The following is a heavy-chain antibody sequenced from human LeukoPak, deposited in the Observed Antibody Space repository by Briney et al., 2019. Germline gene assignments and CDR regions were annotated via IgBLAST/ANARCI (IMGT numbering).Heavy chain of an antibody. CDR1: GFTFRNYV. J-gene: IGHJ4*02. D-gene: IGHD3-10*01. CDR3: ARGGYYGSGSPPSLYFDY. Sequence: PGGSLSLSCAASGFTFRNYVIHWVRQAPGKGLEWVAVTSSDLNVKLYADSVKGRFTISRDNSRSTLYLQMNSLRPEDTAIYYCARGGYYGSGSPPSLYFDYWGQGTLVTVSS. CDR2: TSSDLNVK. V-gene: IGHV3-30-3*01.